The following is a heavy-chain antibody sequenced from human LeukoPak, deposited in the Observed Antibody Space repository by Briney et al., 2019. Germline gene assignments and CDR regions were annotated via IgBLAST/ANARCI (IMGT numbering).Heavy chain of an antibody. CDR3: AKVSGCSSGWYDY. J-gene: IGHJ4*02. CDR2: ISGSGGST. D-gene: IGHD6-19*01. V-gene: IGHV3-23*01. Sequence: GGSLRLSCAATGFTFSSYAMSWVRQAPGKGLEWVSAISGSGGSTYYADSVKGRFTISRDNSKNTLYLQMNSLRAEDTAVYYCAKVSGCSSGWYDYWGQGTLVTVSS. CDR1: GFTFSSYA.